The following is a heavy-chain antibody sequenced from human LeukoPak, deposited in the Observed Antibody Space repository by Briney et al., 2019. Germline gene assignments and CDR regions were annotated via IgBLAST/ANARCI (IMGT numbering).Heavy chain of an antibody. D-gene: IGHD3-3*01. CDR3: ARAGVGRGDDAFDI. J-gene: IGHJ3*02. CDR2: IYYTGST. CDR1: GGSNSTYY. V-gene: IGHV4-59*08. Sequence: SETLSLTCTVSGGSNSTYYWSWIRQPPGKGLEWIGYIYYTGSTNYNPSLKSRVTISVDTSKNQFSLKLRSVTAADTAVYYCARAGVGRGDDAFDIWGQGTMVTVSS.